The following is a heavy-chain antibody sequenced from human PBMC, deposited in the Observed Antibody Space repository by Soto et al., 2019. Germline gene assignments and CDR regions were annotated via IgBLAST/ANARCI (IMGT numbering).Heavy chain of an antibody. D-gene: IGHD2-2*02. J-gene: IGHJ6*02. CDR1: GFAFSSYG. CDR2: ISYDGSNK. Sequence: PGGSLRLSCAASGFAFSSYGMHWVRQAPGKGLEWVAVISYDGSNKYYADSVKGRFTISRDNSKNTLYLQMNSLRAEDTPVFYTPSGDCRSTSCYMAARGASYYYGMDVGGQGTTVTVAS. CDR3: PSGDCRSTSCYMAARGASYYYGMDV. V-gene: IGHV3-30*03.